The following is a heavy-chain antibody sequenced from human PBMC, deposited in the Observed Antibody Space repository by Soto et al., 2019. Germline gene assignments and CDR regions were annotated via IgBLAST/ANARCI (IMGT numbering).Heavy chain of an antibody. CDR2: ISSSSSTI. V-gene: IGHV3-48*01. CDR3: ARPVVYSGYDRVFFDY. Sequence: GGSLRLSCAASGFTFSSYSMNWVRQAPGKGLEWVSYISSSSSTIYYADSVKGRFTISRDNAKNSLYLQMNSLRAEDTAVYYCARPVVYSGYDRVFFDYWGQGTLVTVSS. J-gene: IGHJ4*02. CDR1: GFTFSSYS. D-gene: IGHD5-12*01.